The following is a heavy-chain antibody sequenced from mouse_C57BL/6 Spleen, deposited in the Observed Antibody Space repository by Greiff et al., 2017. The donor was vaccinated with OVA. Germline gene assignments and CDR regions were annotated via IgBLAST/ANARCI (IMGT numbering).Heavy chain of an antibody. V-gene: IGHV14-2*01. CDR1: GFNIKDSY. D-gene: IGHD2-5*01. CDR2: LDPEDGEP. J-gene: IGHJ3*01. CDR3: ARSDYSNYGAWFAD. Sequence: VQLQQSGAALVKPGASVQLSCTASGFNIKDSYMHWVKQRTEQGLAWIGRLDPEDGEPKSAPKFQGKATITADTSSNTAYLQLSSLTSEDTAVYYCARSDYSNYGAWFADRGQGTLVTGSA.